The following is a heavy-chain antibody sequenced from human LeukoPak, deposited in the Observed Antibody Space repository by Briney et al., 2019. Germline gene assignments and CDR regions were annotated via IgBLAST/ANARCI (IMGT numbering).Heavy chain of an antibody. J-gene: IGHJ4*02. CDR1: GFTFSSYS. V-gene: IGHV3-21*01. D-gene: IGHD6-25*01. CDR3: ARYSSGWPGYFDY. CDR2: ISSSSSYI. Sequence: GGSLRLSCAASGFTFSSYSMNWVRQAPGKGLEWVSSISSSSSYIYYADSVKGRCTISRDNAKNSLYLQMNSLRCEDTAVYYCARYSSGWPGYFDYWGQGTLVTVSS.